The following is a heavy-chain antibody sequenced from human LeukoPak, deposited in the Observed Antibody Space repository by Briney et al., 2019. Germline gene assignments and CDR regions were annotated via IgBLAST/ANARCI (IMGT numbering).Heavy chain of an antibody. Sequence: SETLSLTCTVSGGSISSYYWSWIRQPPGKGLEWIGYIYYSGSTNYNPSLKSRVTLSVDTSKNQFSLKLSSVTAADTAVYYCAGEEDYGGNSGWFDPWGQGTLVTVSS. CDR2: IYYSGST. CDR3: AGEEDYGGNSGWFDP. D-gene: IGHD4-23*01. J-gene: IGHJ5*02. V-gene: IGHV4-59*01. CDR1: GGSISSYY.